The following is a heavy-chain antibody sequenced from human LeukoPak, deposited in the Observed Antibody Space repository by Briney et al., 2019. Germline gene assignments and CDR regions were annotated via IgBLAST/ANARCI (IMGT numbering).Heavy chain of an antibody. J-gene: IGHJ4*02. CDR2: INPNSGAT. CDR1: GYTFTVYY. Sequence: ASVTVSCTASGYTFTVYYMHWVRQAPGQGREWMGWINPNSGATLYAQKFQGRVTMTRDTSINTAYMELSSLRSDDTAVYYCTRAKRVIFDYWGQGTLVTVSS. D-gene: IGHD1-1*01. CDR3: TRAKRVIFDY. V-gene: IGHV1-2*02.